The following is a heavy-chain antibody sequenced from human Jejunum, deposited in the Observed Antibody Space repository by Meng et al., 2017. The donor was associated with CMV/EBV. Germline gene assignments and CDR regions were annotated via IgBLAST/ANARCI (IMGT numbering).Heavy chain of an antibody. Sequence: SGFAFSSYAMSWVRQAPGKGLEWVSSIKGSGDKTYYADSVEGRFTISRDNSKTTLYLQMNSLRADDTAVYYCANPNYYDSNGAYWGQGTLVTISS. CDR1: GFAFSSYA. D-gene: IGHD3-22*01. V-gene: IGHV3-23*01. CDR2: IKGSGDKT. J-gene: IGHJ4*02. CDR3: ANPNYYDSNGAY.